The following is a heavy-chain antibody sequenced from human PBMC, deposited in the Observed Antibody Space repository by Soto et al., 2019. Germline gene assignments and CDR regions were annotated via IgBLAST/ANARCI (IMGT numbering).Heavy chain of an antibody. CDR2: INHSGST. D-gene: IGHD2-8*01. Sequence: SETLSLTCAVYGGSFSGYYWSWIRQPPGKGLEWIGEINHSGSTNYSPSLKSRVTISVDTSKNQFSLKLTSVTAADTAVYYCARIVLMVPGGYYYGMEVWGQGXTVTVCS. V-gene: IGHV4-34*01. CDR1: GGSFSGYY. CDR3: ARIVLMVPGGYYYGMEV. J-gene: IGHJ6*02.